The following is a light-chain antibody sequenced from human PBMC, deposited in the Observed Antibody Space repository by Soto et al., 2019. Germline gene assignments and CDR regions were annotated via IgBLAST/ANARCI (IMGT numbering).Light chain of an antibody. Sequence: EIVLTQSPGTLSLSPGERATLSCRASQSVSSSYLAWYQQKPGQAPGLLIYGASSRATGIPDWFSGSWSGTDFTLTISRLEPEDFAVYYCQQYGSSPITFGRGTRLEIK. CDR3: QQYGSSPIT. CDR2: GAS. CDR1: QSVSSSY. J-gene: IGKJ5*01. V-gene: IGKV3-20*01.